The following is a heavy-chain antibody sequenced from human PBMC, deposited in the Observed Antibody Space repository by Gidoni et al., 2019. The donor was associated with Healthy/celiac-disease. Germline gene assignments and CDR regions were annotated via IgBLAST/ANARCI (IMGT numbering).Heavy chain of an antibody. CDR1: GGTFSSYA. CDR3: ARDYDSSIFDY. Sequence: QVQLVQSGAEVTKPGSSVKVSCKASGGTFSSYAISWVRQAPRQGLEWMGGIIPIFGTANYAQKFQGRVTITADESTSTAYMELSSLRSEDTAVYYCARDYDSSIFDYWGQGTLVTVSS. J-gene: IGHJ4*02. V-gene: IGHV1-69*01. CDR2: IIPIFGTA. D-gene: IGHD3-22*01.